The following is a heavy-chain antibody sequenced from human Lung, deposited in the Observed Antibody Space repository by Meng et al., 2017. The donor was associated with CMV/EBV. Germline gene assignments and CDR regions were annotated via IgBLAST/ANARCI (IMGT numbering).Heavy chain of an antibody. J-gene: IGHJ2*01. CDR3: AHYGDYRFGWYFDL. CDR1: GFSINPAGLG. D-gene: IGHD4-17*01. Sequence: SGFSINPAGLGVGWVRQPPGKAPEWLALVYWNDDNRYSPSLRNRLTITKDTSKNQAVLTMSNMDPVDTATYYCAHYGDYRFGWYFDLWGRGTLVTVSS. CDR2: VYWNDDN. V-gene: IGHV2-5*01.